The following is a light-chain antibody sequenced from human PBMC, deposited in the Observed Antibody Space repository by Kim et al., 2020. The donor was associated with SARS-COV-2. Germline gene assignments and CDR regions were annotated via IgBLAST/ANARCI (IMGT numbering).Light chain of an antibody. V-gene: IGKV3-20*01. Sequence: PGERGTLSCRASQTISSTYLAWYQQKPGQAPRLLIYGTSNRATGIPDRFSGSGSGTDFTLTISRLEPEDFAVYYCQQYASSPTWTFGQGTKVDIK. CDR1: QTISSTY. J-gene: IGKJ1*01. CDR3: QQYASSPTWT. CDR2: GTS.